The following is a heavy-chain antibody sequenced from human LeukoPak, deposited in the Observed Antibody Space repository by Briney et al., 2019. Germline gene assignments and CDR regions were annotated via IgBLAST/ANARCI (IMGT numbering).Heavy chain of an antibody. D-gene: IGHD1-26*01. CDR3: ARSGFPDAFDI. J-gene: IGHJ3*02. CDR1: GGSISSSSYY. V-gene: IGHV4-39*01. Sequence: PSETLSLTCTVSGGSISSSSYYWGWIRQPPGKGLEWIGSTHYSGSTYYNPSLKSRVTISVDTSKNQFSLKLSSVTAADTAVYYCARSGFPDAFDIWGQGTMVTVSS. CDR2: THYSGST.